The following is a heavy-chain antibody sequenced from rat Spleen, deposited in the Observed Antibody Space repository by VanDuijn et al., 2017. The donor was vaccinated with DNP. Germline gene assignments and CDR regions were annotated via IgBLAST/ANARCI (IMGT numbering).Heavy chain of an antibody. CDR3: AREGAAMGYYVMDA. Sequence: QVQLKESGPGLVQPSQTLSLTCTVAGFSLTSYNVHWVRQPPGKGLEWMGVIWNTGGTRYNSALKSRLSISKDTSKSQVFLKMNSLQTEDTATYYCAREGAAMGYYVMDAWGQGASVTVSS. CDR2: IWNTGGT. V-gene: IGHV2-41*01. CDR1: GFSLTSYN. D-gene: IGHD1-2*01. J-gene: IGHJ4*01.